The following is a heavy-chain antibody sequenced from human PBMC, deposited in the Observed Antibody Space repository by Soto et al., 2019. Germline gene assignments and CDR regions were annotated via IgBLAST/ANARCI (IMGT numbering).Heavy chain of an antibody. V-gene: IGHV3-30-3*01. CDR1: GFTFSSYA. D-gene: IGHD3-10*01. Sequence: QVQLVESGGGVVQPGRSLRLSCAASGFTFSSYAMHWVRQAPGKGLEWVAVISYDGSNKYYADSVKGRFTISRDNSKNTLHLQMNSLRADDTAVYYCARDLDYYGSGSYYNVGYYFDYWGQGTLVTVSS. CDR3: ARDLDYYGSGSYYNVGYYFDY. J-gene: IGHJ4*02. CDR2: ISYDGSNK.